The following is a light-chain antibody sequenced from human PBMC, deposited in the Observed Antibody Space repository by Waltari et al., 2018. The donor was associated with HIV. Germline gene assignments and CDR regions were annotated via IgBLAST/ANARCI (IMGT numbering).Light chain of an antibody. V-gene: IGLV2-14*01. CDR3: ASFTSGRLNV. CDR2: DVY. Sequence: QSALTQPASVSGSPGQSITISCTGTSNDVGAYHYVSWYQQSPGKVPKLLISDVYNRPSRISNRFSGSKSGNTAFLTISGLRAEDEADYYCASFTSGRLNVFGSGTKVTVL. CDR1: SNDVGAYHY. J-gene: IGLJ1*01.